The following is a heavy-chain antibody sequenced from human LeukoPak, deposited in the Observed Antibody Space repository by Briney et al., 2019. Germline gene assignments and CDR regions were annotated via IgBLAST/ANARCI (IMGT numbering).Heavy chain of an antibody. CDR3: ARVADRSGYQSDY. Sequence: GGSLRLSCATSGFTFSSNWMQWVRQAPGEGLVWVSRIGSDGSATSYADSVKGRFAISRDNAKNTLFLQMNSLSAEDTAVYYCARVADRSGYQSDYWGQGTLVTVSS. CDR2: IGSDGSAT. CDR1: GFTFSSNW. D-gene: IGHD3-22*01. J-gene: IGHJ4*02. V-gene: IGHV3-74*01.